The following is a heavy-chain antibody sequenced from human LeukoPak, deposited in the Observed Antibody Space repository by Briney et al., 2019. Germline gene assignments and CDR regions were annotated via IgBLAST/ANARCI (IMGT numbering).Heavy chain of an antibody. J-gene: IGHJ4*02. D-gene: IGHD3-16*01. Sequence: GGSLKLSCAASGFSFSGSSMHWVRQASGKGLEWVGRIRSKANNYATAYAESVKGRFTISRDDSKNTAYLQMNSLQTEDTAVYYCTRLEGGCDYWGQGTLVTVSS. CDR2: IRSKANNYAT. V-gene: IGHV3-73*01. CDR3: TRLEGGCDY. CDR1: GFSFSGSS.